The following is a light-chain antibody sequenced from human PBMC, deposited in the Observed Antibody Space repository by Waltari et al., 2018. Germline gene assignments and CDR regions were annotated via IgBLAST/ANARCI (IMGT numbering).Light chain of an antibody. CDR3: ASWDDSLNGHV. J-gene: IGLJ1*01. CDR2: SNN. Sequence: QSVLTQPPSASGTPGQRVSISCSGSSSNIGIYSVNWFQQLPGTAPRLLIFSNNQRPSGVPDRFSGSKSGTSASLAISGLQSDDEAEYYCASWDDSLNGHVFGTGTKVTVV. V-gene: IGLV1-44*01. CDR1: SSNIGIYS.